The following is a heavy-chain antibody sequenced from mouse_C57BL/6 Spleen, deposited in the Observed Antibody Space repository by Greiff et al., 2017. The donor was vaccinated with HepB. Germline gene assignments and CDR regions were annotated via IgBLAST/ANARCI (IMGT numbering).Heavy chain of an antibody. CDR3: ARDPDV. J-gene: IGHJ1*03. CDR2: ISDGGSYT. Sequence: DVMLVESGGALLKPGGSLKPPLAPSEFTFSSFAMSWVRRTPEKRLEWVATISDGGSYTYYPDNVKGRFTISRDNAKNNLYLQMSHLKSEDTAMYYCARDPDVWGTGTTVTVSS. V-gene: IGHV5-4*01. CDR1: EFTFSSFA.